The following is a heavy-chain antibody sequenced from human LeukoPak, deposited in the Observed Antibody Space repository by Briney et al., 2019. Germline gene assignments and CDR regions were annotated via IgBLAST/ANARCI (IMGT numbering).Heavy chain of an antibody. CDR1: GFPFSTYA. J-gene: IGHJ4*02. Sequence: PGRSLRLSCAASGFPFSTYAMHWVRQVPGKGLEWVAVTSYDGSNKYYADSVKGRFTISRDNSKNTLYLQMNSLRAEDTAVYYCAKALYASRWYGDYWGQGTLVTVSS. CDR2: TSYDGSNK. CDR3: AKALYASRWYGDY. V-gene: IGHV3-30*18. D-gene: IGHD6-13*01.